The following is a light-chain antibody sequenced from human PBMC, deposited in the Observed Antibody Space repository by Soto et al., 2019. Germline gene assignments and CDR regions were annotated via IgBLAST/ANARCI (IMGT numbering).Light chain of an antibody. Sequence: DVQMTQSPSSLSASVGDRVTITCRASQDINSWLAWYQQKPGKAPKSLIYVASSLQTGVPLRFSGSGAGTVFTLTISSLQPEDSATYYCQQYNIYPLTFGGGTKVEIK. J-gene: IGKJ4*01. CDR1: QDINSW. V-gene: IGKV1D-16*01. CDR2: VAS. CDR3: QQYNIYPLT.